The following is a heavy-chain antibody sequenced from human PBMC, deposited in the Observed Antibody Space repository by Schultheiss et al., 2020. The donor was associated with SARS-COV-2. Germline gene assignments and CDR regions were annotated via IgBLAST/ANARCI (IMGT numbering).Heavy chain of an antibody. J-gene: IGHJ4*02. Sequence: GESLKISCAASGFTFSSYGMHWVRQAPGKGLEWVAVIWYDGSNKYYADSVKGRFTISRDNSKNTLYLQMNSLRAEDTAVYYCATDLGGYSGYWGQGTLVTVSS. V-gene: IGHV3-30*02. CDR2: IWYDGSNK. CDR3: ATDLGGYSGY. D-gene: IGHD5-18*01. CDR1: GFTFSSYG.